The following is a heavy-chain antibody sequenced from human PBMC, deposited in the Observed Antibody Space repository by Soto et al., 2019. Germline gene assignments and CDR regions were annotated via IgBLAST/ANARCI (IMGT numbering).Heavy chain of an antibody. CDR2: IYYSGST. Sequence: SETLSLTCTVSGDSISSYYWSWIRQPPGKGLEWIGYIYYSGSTNYNPSLKSRVTISVDTSKNHFSLKLSSVTAADTAVYYCARSRAGYFYYWGQGTLVNVSS. V-gene: IGHV4-59*01. J-gene: IGHJ4*02. CDR3: ARSRAGYFYY. CDR1: GDSISSYY. D-gene: IGHD3-9*01.